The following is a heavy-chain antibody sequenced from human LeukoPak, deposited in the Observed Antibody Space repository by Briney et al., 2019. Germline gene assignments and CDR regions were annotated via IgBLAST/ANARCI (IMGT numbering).Heavy chain of an antibody. CDR2: VHYSGST. V-gene: IGHV4-39*01. D-gene: IGHD3-10*01. CDR3: ARQLYVSGSYYAPMDV. CDR1: GGSISSSSYF. Sequence: SETLSLTCSVSGGSISSSSYFWGWIRQPPGKGLEWIASVHYSGSTYYNPSLKSRLTISVGTSKNQFSLELSSVTAADTALYFCARQLYVSGSYYAPMDVWGKGTTVTISS. J-gene: IGHJ6*03.